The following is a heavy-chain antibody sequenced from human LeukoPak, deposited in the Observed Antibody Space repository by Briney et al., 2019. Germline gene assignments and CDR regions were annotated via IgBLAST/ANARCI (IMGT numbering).Heavy chain of an antibody. CDR2: INHSGST. Sequence: SETLSLTCAVYGGSFSGYYWSWIRQPPGKGLEWIGEINHSGSTNYNPSLKSRVTISVDTSKNQFSLKLSSATAADTAVYYCARGRQKNYYDSSGYYDAFDIWGQGTMVTVSS. CDR1: GGSFSGYY. J-gene: IGHJ3*02. V-gene: IGHV4-34*01. D-gene: IGHD3-22*01. CDR3: ARGRQKNYYDSSGYYDAFDI.